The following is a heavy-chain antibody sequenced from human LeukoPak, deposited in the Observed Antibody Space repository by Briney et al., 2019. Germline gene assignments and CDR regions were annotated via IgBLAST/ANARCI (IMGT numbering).Heavy chain of an antibody. J-gene: IGHJ4*02. CDR3: ARDFSDVRGNIFDS. V-gene: IGHV3-48*04. CDR2: ISSTGGTT. D-gene: IGHD3-10*02. Sequence: GGSLRLSCAASGITFSSYGMSWVRQAPGKGLEWVSSISSTGGTTYYADSVKGRFTISRDNAKNSVYLQMNSLRAEDTAVYYCARDFSDVRGNIFDSWGQGTLVTVSS. CDR1: GITFSSYG.